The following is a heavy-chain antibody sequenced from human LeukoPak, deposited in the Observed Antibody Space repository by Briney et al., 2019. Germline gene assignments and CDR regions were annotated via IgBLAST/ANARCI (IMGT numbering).Heavy chain of an antibody. CDR2: IVVGSGNT. D-gene: IGHD3-22*01. J-gene: IGHJ4*02. CDR1: GFTFTSSA. CDR3: AASPDYYDSSGYSYDFDY. Sequence: GTSVKVSCKASGFTFTSSAVQWVRQARGQRLEWIGWIVVGSGNTNYAQKFQERVTITRDMSTSTAYMELSSLRSEDTAVYYCAASPDYYDSSGYSYDFDYWGQGTLVTVSS. V-gene: IGHV1-58*01.